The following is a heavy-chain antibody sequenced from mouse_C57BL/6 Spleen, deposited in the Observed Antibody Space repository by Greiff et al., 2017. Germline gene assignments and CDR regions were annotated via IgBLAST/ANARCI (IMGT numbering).Heavy chain of an antibody. CDR1: GYAFTNYL. V-gene: IGHV1-54*01. CDR2: INPGSGGT. J-gene: IGHJ3*01. CDR3: ARRYGNLAWFAY. Sequence: QVQLQQSGAELVRPGTSVKVSCKASGYAFTNYLTEWVKQRPGQGLECIGVINPGSGGTNYNEKFKGKATLTADKSSSTAYMQLSSLTSEDSAVYFCARRYGNLAWFAYWGQGTLVTVSA. D-gene: IGHD2-10*02.